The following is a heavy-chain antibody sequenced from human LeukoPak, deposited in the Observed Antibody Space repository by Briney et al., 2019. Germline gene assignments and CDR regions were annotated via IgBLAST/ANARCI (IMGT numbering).Heavy chain of an antibody. CDR3: ARDRLELRGASYYYYMDV. CDR1: GFTFSSYS. V-gene: IGHV3-48*01. Sequence: GGSLRLACAASGFTFSSYSMNWVRQAPGKGLEWVSYISSSSSTIYYADSVKGRFTISRDNAKNSLYLQMNSLRAEDTAVYYCARDRLELRGASYYYYMDVWGKGTTVTVSS. D-gene: IGHD1-7*01. J-gene: IGHJ6*03. CDR2: ISSSSSTI.